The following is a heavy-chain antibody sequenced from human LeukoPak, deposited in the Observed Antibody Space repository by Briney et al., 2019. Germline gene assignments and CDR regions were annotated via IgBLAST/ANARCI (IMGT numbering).Heavy chain of an antibody. D-gene: IGHD3-3*01. CDR1: GGSISSSY. J-gene: IGHJ4*02. CDR2: ISSSGSTI. V-gene: IGHV3-11*01. Sequence: LSLTCTVSGGSISSSYWHWIRQAPGKGLEWVSYISSSGSTIYYADSVKGRFTISRDNAKNSLYLQMNSLRAEDTAVYYCARPDYDFWSGPEIDYWGQGTLVTVSS. CDR3: ARPDYDFWSGPEIDY.